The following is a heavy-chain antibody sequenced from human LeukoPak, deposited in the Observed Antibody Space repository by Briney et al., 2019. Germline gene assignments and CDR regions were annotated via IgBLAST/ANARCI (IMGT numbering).Heavy chain of an antibody. CDR1: GYSFSTYW. J-gene: IGHJ4*03. CDR3: GRQARKQSSYYGAPFDF. Sequence: GESLKISCQGSGYSFSTYWITWVRQMPGEGLEWMGIIYPGDSDTRYSPSFQGQVTISTDESVSTAYLQWTSLRASDTAIYYCGRQARKQSSYYGAPFDFWGQGKMVTVSS. D-gene: IGHD3-10*01. V-gene: IGHV5-51*01. CDR2: IYPGDSDT.